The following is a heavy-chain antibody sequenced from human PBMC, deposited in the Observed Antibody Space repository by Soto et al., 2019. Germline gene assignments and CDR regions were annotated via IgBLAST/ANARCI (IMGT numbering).Heavy chain of an antibody. CDR1: GYTFTSYG. V-gene: IGHV1-3*01. CDR2: INAANGDT. D-gene: IGHD6-13*01. Sequence: ASVKVSCKASGYTFTSYGIHWVRQAPGQRLEWMGWINAANGDTKYSPKFQGRVTITGDTSASTAYMELSSLRSEDTAVYYCVRRHVSATGIDWFDPWGQGTLVTVSS. J-gene: IGHJ5*02. CDR3: VRRHVSATGIDWFDP.